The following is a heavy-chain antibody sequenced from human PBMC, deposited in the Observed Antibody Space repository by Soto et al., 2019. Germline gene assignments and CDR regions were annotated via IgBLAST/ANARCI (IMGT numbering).Heavy chain of an antibody. V-gene: IGHV4-59*01. CDR3: ARDKRVEFLKGSGMDV. CDR2: TYYSGRT. Sequence: QVQLQESGPGLVKPSETLSLTCTVSGDFISRYHWRWIRLSPRKGLEWIGYTYYSGRTNYNPSGKIPVTIAVETAKNQLSLKLSSVAAAVTALYYCARDKRVEFLKGSGMDVWGQGATVTVSS. J-gene: IGHJ6*02. CDR1: GDFISRYH. D-gene: IGHD3-10*01.